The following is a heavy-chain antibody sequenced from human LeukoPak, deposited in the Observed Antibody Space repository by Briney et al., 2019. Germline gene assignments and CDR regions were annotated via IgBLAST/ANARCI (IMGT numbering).Heavy chain of an antibody. CDR3: AKDHCGGDCYLFDY. J-gene: IGHJ4*02. Sequence: PGGSLRLSCTASPXTFSGYWVHWVRQAPGKGLEWVAVISYDGSNKYYADSVKGRFTISRDNSKNTLCLQMNSLRAEDTAVYYCAKDHCGGDCYLFDYWGQGTLVTVSS. CDR1: PXTFSGYW. V-gene: IGHV3-30*18. D-gene: IGHD2-21*02. CDR2: ISYDGSNK.